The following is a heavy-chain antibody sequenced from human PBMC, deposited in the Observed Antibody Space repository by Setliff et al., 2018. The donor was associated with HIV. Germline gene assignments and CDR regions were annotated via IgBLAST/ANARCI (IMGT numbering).Heavy chain of an antibody. J-gene: IGHJ4*02. CDR1: GYTFTGYY. V-gene: IGHV1-2*02. CDR3: VREFSWSAFYFDS. D-gene: IGHD2-8*02. Sequence: ASVKVSCKASGYTFTGYYVHWVRQAPGQGLEWMGWINPNSGNVNYARNFRGRVTMTTDASTSTAFMELYNLRSDDTAVYYCVREFSWSAFYFDSWGQGTLVTVSS. CDR2: INPNSGNV.